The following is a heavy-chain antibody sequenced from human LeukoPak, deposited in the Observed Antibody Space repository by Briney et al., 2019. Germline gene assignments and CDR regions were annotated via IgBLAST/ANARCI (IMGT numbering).Heavy chain of an antibody. V-gene: IGHV4-4*07. CDR1: GASISNYY. CDR3: AKEGLFQPDDS. Sequence: SYTLSLTCTGSGASISNYYWSWIRQTAATRLEWIGRIYSNGTTNYNPSLKSRVTMSVDTSKHQFSLNLSSLTVADTAVYYCAKEGLFQPDDSWGQGTLVTVSS. D-gene: IGHD2-2*01. J-gene: IGHJ5*01. CDR2: IYSNGTT.